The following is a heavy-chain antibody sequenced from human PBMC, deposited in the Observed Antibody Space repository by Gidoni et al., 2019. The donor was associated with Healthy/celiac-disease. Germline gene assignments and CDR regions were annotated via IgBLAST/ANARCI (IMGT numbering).Heavy chain of an antibody. V-gene: IGHV3-23*01. CDR3: AKTLKWLTLGY. J-gene: IGHJ4*02. D-gene: IGHD3-22*01. Sequence: FTISRDNSKNTLYLQMNSLRAEDTAVYYCAKTLKWLTLGYWGQGTLVTVSS.